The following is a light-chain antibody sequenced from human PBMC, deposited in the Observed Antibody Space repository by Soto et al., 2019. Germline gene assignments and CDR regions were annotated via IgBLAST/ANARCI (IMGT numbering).Light chain of an antibody. Sequence: ETVLTQSPGTVSLSPGERATLSCRTSQSVNNNLLAWYQQRPGQAPRLLLHGVFNWATGIPDRCSGSGSGTHFTLTISGLEPEDSAVCCCQHYDGSLRSLGQWKKLEI. V-gene: IGKV3-20*01. J-gene: IGKJ2*01. CDR1: QSVNNNL. CDR3: QHYDGSLRS. CDR2: GVF.